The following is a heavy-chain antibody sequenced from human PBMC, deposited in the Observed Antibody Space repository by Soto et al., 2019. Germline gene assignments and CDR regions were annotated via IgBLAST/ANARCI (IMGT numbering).Heavy chain of an antibody. CDR3: ARHNLYCSGGSCYNEVTGLLYYYYGMDV. V-gene: IGHV4-39*01. CDR2: IYYSGST. D-gene: IGHD2-15*01. Sequence: SETLSLTCTVSGGSISSSSYYWGWIRQPPGKGLEWIGSIYYSGSTYYNPSLKSRVTISVDTSKNQFSLKLSSVTAADTAVYYCARHNLYCSGGSCYNEVTGLLYYYYGMDVWGQGTTVTVSS. CDR1: GGSISSSSYY. J-gene: IGHJ6*02.